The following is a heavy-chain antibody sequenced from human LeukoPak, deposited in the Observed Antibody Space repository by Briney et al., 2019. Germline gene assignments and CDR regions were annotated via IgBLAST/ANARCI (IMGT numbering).Heavy chain of an antibody. J-gene: IGHJ6*03. Sequence: GSVKVSCKASGYTFTSYGISWVRQAPGQGLEWMGWISAYNGNTNYAQKLQGRVTMTTDTSTSTAYMELRSLRSDDTAVYYCARGGEFYDFWSGYPNPTYYYYMDVWGKGTTVTVSS. V-gene: IGHV1-18*01. CDR3: ARGGEFYDFWSGYPNPTYYYYMDV. CDR1: GYTFTSYG. CDR2: ISAYNGNT. D-gene: IGHD3-3*01.